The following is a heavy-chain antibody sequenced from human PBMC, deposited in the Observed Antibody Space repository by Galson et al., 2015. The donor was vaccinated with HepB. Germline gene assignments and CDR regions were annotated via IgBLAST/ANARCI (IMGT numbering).Heavy chain of an antibody. V-gene: IGHV3-21*01. CDR2: ISSSSSYI. CDR1: GFTFSSCS. D-gene: IGHD3-22*01. J-gene: IGHJ2*01. Sequence: SLRLSCAASGFTFSSCSMNWVRRAPGKGLEWVSSISSSSSYIYYADSVKGRFTISRDNAKNSLYLQMNRLRAEDTALYYCARKNDYDSSGYYGSGWYFDLWGRGTLVTVSS. CDR3: ARKNDYDSSGYYGSGWYFDL.